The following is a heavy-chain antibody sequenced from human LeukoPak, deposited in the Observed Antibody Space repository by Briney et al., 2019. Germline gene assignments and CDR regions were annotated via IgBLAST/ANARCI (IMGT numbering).Heavy chain of an antibody. D-gene: IGHD2-2*02. V-gene: IGHV1-24*01. CDR3: ATDNNRVVVPAAIYLGDAFDI. CDR2: FDPEDGET. Sequence: GASVKVSCKVSGYTLTELSMHWVRQAPGKGLEWMGGFDPEDGETIYAQKFQGRVTMTEDTSTDTAYMELSSLRSEDTAVYYCATDNNRVVVPAAIYLGDAFDIWGQGTMVTVSS. J-gene: IGHJ3*02. CDR1: GYTLTELS.